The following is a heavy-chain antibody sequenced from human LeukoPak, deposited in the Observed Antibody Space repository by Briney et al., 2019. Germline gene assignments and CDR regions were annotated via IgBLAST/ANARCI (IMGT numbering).Heavy chain of an antibody. CDR3: VRSAFHAGSGNYYDY. CDR1: GNYW. V-gene: IGHV3-74*01. CDR2: INSDGSWT. D-gene: IGHD3-22*01. J-gene: IGHJ4*02. Sequence: GGSLRLSCAASGNYWMHWVRQAPGKGLVWVSHINSDGSWTSYADSVKGRFTISRDNAENTLYLQMNSLRVEDTAVYYCVRSAFHAGSGNYYDYWGQGTLVTVSS.